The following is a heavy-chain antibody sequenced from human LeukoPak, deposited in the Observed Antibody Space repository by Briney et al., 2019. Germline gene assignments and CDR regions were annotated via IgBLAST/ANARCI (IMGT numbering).Heavy chain of an antibody. Sequence: GGSLRPSCAASGISFSTYAMHWVRQAPGKGLEYVAAINNNGRNTYYANSVKGRFTISRDNSKNTLYLQMGSLRAEDMAVYYCAREVKYGSLDPWGQGTLVTVSS. D-gene: IGHD2-2*01. CDR2: INNNGRNT. CDR1: GISFSTYA. V-gene: IGHV3-64*01. CDR3: AREVKYGSLDP. J-gene: IGHJ5*02.